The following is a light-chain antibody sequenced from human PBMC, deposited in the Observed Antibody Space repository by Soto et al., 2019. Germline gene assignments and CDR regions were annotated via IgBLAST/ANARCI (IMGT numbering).Light chain of an antibody. J-gene: IGKJ1*01. CDR1: QGIGND. V-gene: IGKV1-6*01. CDR2: AAS. CDR3: LQLYDFSWT. Sequence: AIQLTQSPSSLSASVGYRVTISCRSSQGIGNDLAWYQQKPGKAPRLLIFAASNLQSGVPSRFSGSGSGTDFTLTISRLQHEDFATYYCLQLYDFSWTFSQGTKVDIK.